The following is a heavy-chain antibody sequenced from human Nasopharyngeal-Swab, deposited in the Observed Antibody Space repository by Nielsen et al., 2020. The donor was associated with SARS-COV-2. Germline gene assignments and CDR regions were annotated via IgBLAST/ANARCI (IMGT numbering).Heavy chain of an antibody. CDR3: AKGYSSGWVPYEY. Sequence: SGVSGFTFSNYAMNWVRQAPGKGLEWVSGISGSGGTIYYVDSVKGRFTISRDNSRNSPYLHMSNLRAEDTAIYYCAKGYSSGWVPYEYWGQGTLVTVSS. D-gene: IGHD6-19*01. J-gene: IGHJ4*02. CDR1: GFTFSNYA. CDR2: ISGSGGTI. V-gene: IGHV3-23*01.